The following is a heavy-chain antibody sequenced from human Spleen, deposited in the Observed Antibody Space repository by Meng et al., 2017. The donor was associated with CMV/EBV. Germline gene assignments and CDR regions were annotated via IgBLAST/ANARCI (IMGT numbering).Heavy chain of an antibody. V-gene: IGHV1-18*01. CDR1: GYTVTSYG. J-gene: IGHJ4*02. CDR3: AREVMATGGTSSVDY. CDR2: ISAYNGNT. Sequence: SGYTVTSYGVSWVRQAPGQGLEWMAWISAYNGNTYDAQKFQGRVTMTTDTSTSTAYMELRSLRSDDTAVYYCAREVMATGGTSSVDYWGQGTLVTVSS. D-gene: IGHD5-24*01.